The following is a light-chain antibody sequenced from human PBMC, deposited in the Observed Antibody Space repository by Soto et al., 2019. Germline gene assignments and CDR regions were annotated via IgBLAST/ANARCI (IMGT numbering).Light chain of an antibody. J-gene: IGLJ3*02. Sequence: QSVLTQPASVSGSPGQSITISCTGTSTNVGSYKLVSWYQQHPDKAPQVLIYEDTERPSGVSARFSGSKSGNTASLTISGLQAEDEADYFCCSYAGSSTWVFGGGTKVTVL. CDR3: CSYAGSSTWV. CDR2: EDT. CDR1: STNVGSYKL. V-gene: IGLV2-23*01.